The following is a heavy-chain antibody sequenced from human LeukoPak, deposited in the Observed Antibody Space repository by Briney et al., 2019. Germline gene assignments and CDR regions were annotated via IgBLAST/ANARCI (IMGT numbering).Heavy chain of an antibody. D-gene: IGHD6-19*01. J-gene: IGHJ4*02. Sequence: SETLSLTCIVSGGSISSSNYYWGWIRQPPGAGLEWVGSISYSGSTYYNPSLKSRVTISVDTSKTQLSLKLTSVAAADTAVYYCARQVSSSGWTDFDYWGQGTLVTVSS. V-gene: IGHV4-39*01. CDR2: ISYSGST. CDR3: ARQVSSSGWTDFDY. CDR1: GGSISSSNYY.